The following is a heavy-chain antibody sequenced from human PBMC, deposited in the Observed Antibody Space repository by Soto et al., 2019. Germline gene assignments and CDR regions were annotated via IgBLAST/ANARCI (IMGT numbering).Heavy chain of an antibody. V-gene: IGHV4-39*01. D-gene: IGHD3-9*01. J-gene: IGHJ5*02. CDR3: ARHVNYNILTGYYPPHWFDP. CDR1: GGSISSSSYY. CDR2: IYYSGST. Sequence: PSETPSLTWTVSGGSISSSSYYWGWIRQPPGKGLEWIGSIYYSGSTHYNPSLKSRVTLSVDTSKNQFSPKLSSVNAPYTAVYYFARHVNYNILTGYYPPHWFDPGARGTLDPVSS.